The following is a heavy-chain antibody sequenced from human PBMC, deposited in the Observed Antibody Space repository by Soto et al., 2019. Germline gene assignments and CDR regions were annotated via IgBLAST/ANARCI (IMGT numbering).Heavy chain of an antibody. J-gene: IGHJ4*02. CDR3: ARGNDLGYCSSTSCYSALFDY. D-gene: IGHD2-2*01. Sequence: GGSLRLSCAASGFTFSSYAMHWVRQAPGKGLEWVAVISYDGSNKYYADSVKGRFTISRDNSKNTLYLQMNSLRAEDTAVYYCARGNDLGYCSSTSCYSALFDYWSQGTLVTVSS. CDR1: GFTFSSYA. V-gene: IGHV3-30-3*01. CDR2: ISYDGSNK.